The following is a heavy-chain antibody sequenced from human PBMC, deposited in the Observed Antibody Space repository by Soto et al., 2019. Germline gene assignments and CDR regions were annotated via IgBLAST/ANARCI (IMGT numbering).Heavy chain of an antibody. J-gene: IGHJ4*02. CDR3: ARLYGFSGFDY. CDR1: GGSISSYY. V-gene: IGHV4-59*08. CDR2: IYYSGST. Sequence: TSETLSLTCTVSGGSISSYYWSWLRQPPGKGLEWIGYIYYSGSTNYNPSLKSRVTISVDTSKNQFSLRLSSVTAADTAVYYCARLYGFSGFDYWGQGTLVTVSS. D-gene: IGHD6-25*01.